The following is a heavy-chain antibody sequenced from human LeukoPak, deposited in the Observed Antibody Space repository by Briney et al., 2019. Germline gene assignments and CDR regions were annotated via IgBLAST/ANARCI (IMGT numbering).Heavy chain of an antibody. D-gene: IGHD6-19*01. CDR3: ARGVGFTKGWYSDF. CDR1: SDSISSYY. V-gene: IGHV4-4*07. CDR2: IYTNGGT. J-gene: IGHJ4*02. Sequence: SETLSLTCTVSSDSISSYYWSWIRQPAGEGLEWIGRIYTNGGTNYNPSLKSRVTMSIDTSKNQFSLRLNAVTAADTAVYYCARGVGFTKGWYSDFWGQGTLVTVSS.